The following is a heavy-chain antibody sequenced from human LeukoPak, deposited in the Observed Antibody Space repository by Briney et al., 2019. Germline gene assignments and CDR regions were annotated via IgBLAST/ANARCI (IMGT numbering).Heavy chain of an antibody. CDR2: ISSSSSYI. V-gene: IGHV3-21*01. CDR1: GFTFSSYS. D-gene: IGHD3-22*01. Sequence: GGSLRLSCAASGFTFSSYSMNWVRQAPGKGLEWVSSISSSSSYIYYADSVKGRFTISRDNAKNSLYLQMNSLRAEDTAVYYCARDRPSGGSGDSDAFDIWGQGTMVTVSS. CDR3: ARDRPSGGSGDSDAFDI. J-gene: IGHJ3*02.